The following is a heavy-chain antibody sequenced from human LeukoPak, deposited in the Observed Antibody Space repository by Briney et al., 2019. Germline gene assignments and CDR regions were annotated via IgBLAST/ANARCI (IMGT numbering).Heavy chain of an antibody. CDR2: ITPIFGTA. J-gene: IGHJ5*02. Sequence: SVKVSCKASGGTFSSYAISWVRQAPGQGLEWMGGITPIFGTANYAQKFQGRVTITTDESTSTAYMELSSLRSEDTAVYYCARGDYYDFWSGLRGGFDPWGQGTLVTVSS. V-gene: IGHV1-69*05. CDR3: ARGDYYDFWSGLRGGFDP. CDR1: GGTFSSYA. D-gene: IGHD3-3*01.